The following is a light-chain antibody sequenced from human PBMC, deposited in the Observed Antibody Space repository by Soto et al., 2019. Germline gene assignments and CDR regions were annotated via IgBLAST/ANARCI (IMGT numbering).Light chain of an antibody. V-gene: IGLV1-44*01. CDR2: SNN. J-gene: IGLJ2*01. CDR1: SSNIGSNT. Sequence: QSVLTQPPSASGTPGQRVTISCSGSSSNIGSNTVNWYQQLPGTAPKLLIYSNNQRPSGVPDRFSGSKSGTSASLAISGLKSEDEADYYCAAWDDSLNGAHVVFGGGTKLTVL. CDR3: AAWDDSLNGAHVV.